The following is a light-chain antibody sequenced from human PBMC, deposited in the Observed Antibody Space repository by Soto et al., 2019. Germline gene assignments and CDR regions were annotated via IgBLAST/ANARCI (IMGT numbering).Light chain of an antibody. V-gene: IGKV3-15*01. CDR1: QSVRNN. Sequence: EIVMTQSPVTLSVSPGERATLSCRASQSVRNNVAWYQQKPGQAPRLLIYGAFDRATGVPARFSGSRSGTKFTLTISSLQSEDFAVYYCQQYNKWPQWTFGQGTRLEIK. CDR3: QQYNKWPQWT. CDR2: GAF. J-gene: IGKJ5*01.